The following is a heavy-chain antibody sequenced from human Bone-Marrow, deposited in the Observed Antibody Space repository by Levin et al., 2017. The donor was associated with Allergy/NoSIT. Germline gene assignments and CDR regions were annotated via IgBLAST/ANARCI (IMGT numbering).Heavy chain of an antibody. D-gene: IGHD2-15*01. J-gene: IGHJ5*01. V-gene: IGHV4-59*01. CDR1: GDSIINYY. CDR3: ARVSSRWYNWFDF. Sequence: SETLSLTCAVSGDSIINYYWSWLRQPPGKGLEWIGYVYYTGATEFNPSLKSRVTIAIDTSNNNFSLRLNSVTAADTAVYYCARVSSRWYNWFDFWGQGSLVTVSS. CDR2: VYYTGAT.